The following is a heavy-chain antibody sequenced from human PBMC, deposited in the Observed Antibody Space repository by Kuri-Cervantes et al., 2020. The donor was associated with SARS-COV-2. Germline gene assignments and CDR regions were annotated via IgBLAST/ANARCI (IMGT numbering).Heavy chain of an antibody. CDR1: GFTFSSYA. D-gene: IGHD3-22*01. Sequence: GGSLRLSCAASGFTFSSYAMHWVRQAPGKGLEWVAVISYDGSNKYYADSVKGRFTISRDNSKNTLYLQMNSLRAGDTAVYYCARDSSYYYDSSGYYPDYWGQGTLVTVSS. CDR3: ARDSSYYYDSSGYYPDY. J-gene: IGHJ4*02. CDR2: ISYDGSNK. V-gene: IGHV3-30-3*01.